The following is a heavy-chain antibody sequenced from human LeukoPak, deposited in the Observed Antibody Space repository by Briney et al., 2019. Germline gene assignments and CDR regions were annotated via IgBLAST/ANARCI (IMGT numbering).Heavy chain of an antibody. CDR2: INPNSGGT. CDR3: ASSYCGGDCYFGNRPNNWFDP. J-gene: IGHJ5*02. V-gene: IGHV1-2*02. CDR1: GYTFTGYY. D-gene: IGHD2-21*02. Sequence: GASVKVSCKASGYTFTGYYMHWVRQAPGQGLEWMGWINPNSGGTNYAQKFQGRVTITADKSTSTAYMELSSLRSEDTAVYYCASSYCGGDCYFGNRPNNWFDPWGQGTLVTVSS.